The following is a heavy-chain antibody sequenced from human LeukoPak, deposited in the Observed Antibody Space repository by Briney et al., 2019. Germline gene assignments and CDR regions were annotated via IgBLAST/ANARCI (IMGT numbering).Heavy chain of an antibody. J-gene: IGHJ4*02. CDR3: ARGTTTVTTYFDY. V-gene: IGHV4-39*07. CDR1: GGSISSSSHY. Sequence: SETLSLTCSVSGGSISSSSHYWDWIRQPPGEGLEWIGSIYYSGSTYYNPSLKSRVTISVDTSKNQFSLKLSSVTAADTAVYYCARGTTTVTTYFDYWGQGTLVTVSS. D-gene: IGHD4-17*01. CDR2: IYYSGST.